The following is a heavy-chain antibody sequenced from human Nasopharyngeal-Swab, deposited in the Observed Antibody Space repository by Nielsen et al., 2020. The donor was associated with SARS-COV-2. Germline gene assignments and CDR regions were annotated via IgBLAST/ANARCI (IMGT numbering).Heavy chain of an antibody. Sequence: GESLKISCAASGFTFSDYYMSWIRQAPGEGLKWASYISSSSTTTNYADSVKGRFTISRDNAKNSLYLQMNSLRAEDTAVYYCARSATGDYNDYWGHGTLVTVSS. CDR1: GFTFSDYY. CDR2: ISSSSTTT. CDR3: ARSATGDYNDY. J-gene: IGHJ4*01. D-gene: IGHD4-17*01. V-gene: IGHV3-11*06.